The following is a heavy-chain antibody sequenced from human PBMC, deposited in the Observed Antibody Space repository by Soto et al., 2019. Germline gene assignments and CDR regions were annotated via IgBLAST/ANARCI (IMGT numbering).Heavy chain of an antibody. D-gene: IGHD4-4*01. CDR1: GYTFTNSG. CDR2: IRVNNGDT. J-gene: IGHJ4*02. Sequence: QVQLVQSGAEVKKPGASVKVSCKASGYTFTNSGFSWVRQAPGQGLEWVGWIRVNNGDTHYAQKLQGRVTMTTDTPTSTAFTELRSLRSDDTAVYYCARDLGYSAFAVHYWGQGTLITVSS. V-gene: IGHV1-18*01. CDR3: ARDLGYSAFAVHY.